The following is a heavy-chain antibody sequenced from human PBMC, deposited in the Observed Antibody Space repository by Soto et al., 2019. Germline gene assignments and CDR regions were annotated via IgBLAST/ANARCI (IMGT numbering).Heavy chain of an antibody. CDR1: GGSISSSSYY. J-gene: IGHJ6*02. CDR2: IYYSGYT. CDR3: ARHNGPLYVGYYYDMDV. Sequence: QLQLQESGPGLVKPSETLSLTCTVSGGSISSSSYYWGWIRQPPGKGLEWIGSIYYSGYTYYNPSLKSRVTPSVDTSKNQFSLKLSSVTAADTAVYYCARHNGPLYVGYYYDMDVWGQGTTVTVSS. V-gene: IGHV4-39*01. D-gene: IGHD3-16*01.